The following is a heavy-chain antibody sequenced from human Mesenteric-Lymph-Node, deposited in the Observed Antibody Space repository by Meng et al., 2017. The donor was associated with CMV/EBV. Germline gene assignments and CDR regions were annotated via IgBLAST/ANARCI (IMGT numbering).Heavy chain of an antibody. CDR2: INPNSGGT. D-gene: IGHD2-2*01. Sequence: ASVKVSCKASGYTFTDYYMHWVRQAPGQGLEWMGWINPNSGGTNYAQRFQGRVTMTGDTSTSTAYMELSRLSSDDTAVYYCARGVVVPAAIYYYYGMDVWGQGTTVTVSS. J-gene: IGHJ6*02. CDR3: ARGVVVPAAIYYYYGMDV. V-gene: IGHV1-2*02. CDR1: GYTFTDYY.